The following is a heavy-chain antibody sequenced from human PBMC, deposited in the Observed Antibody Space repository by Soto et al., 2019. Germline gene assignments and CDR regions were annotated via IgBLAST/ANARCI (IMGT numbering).Heavy chain of an antibody. J-gene: IGHJ4*02. CDR3: ARLSSSSWYLAPHDYYFDY. CDR1: GYSFTSYW. V-gene: IGHV5-51*01. Sequence: GESLKISCKGSGYSFTSYWIGWVRQMPGKGLEWMGIIYPGDSDTRYSPSFQGQVTISADKSISTAYLQWSSLKASDTAMYYCARLSSSSWYLAPHDYYFDYWGQGTLVTVSS. D-gene: IGHD6-13*01. CDR2: IYPGDSDT.